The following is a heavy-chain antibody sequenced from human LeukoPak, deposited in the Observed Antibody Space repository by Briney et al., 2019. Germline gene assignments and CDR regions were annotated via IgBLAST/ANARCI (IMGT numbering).Heavy chain of an antibody. V-gene: IGHV1-3*01. Sequence: ASVKVSCKASGYTFTSYAMHWVRQAPGQRLEWMGWINAGNGNTKYSQKFQGRVTITRDTSASTAYMELSSLRSEDTAVYYCASATGPYYGSGSYYEYWGQGTLVTVSS. D-gene: IGHD3-10*01. CDR1: GYTFTSYA. J-gene: IGHJ4*02. CDR3: ASATGPYYGSGSYYEY. CDR2: INAGNGNT.